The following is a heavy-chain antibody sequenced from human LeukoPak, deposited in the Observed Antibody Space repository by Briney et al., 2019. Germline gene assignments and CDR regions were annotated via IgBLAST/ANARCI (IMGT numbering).Heavy chain of an antibody. Sequence: GGSLRLSCAASGFTFSSYWMSWVRQAPGKGLEWVANIKQDGSEKYYVDSVKGRFTISRDNAKNSLYLQMNSLRAEDTAVYYCARVGFIQDPTVTYYFDYWGQGTLVTVSS. CDR2: IKQDGSEK. D-gene: IGHD4-11*01. CDR1: GFTFSSYW. V-gene: IGHV3-7*01. J-gene: IGHJ4*02. CDR3: ARVGFIQDPTVTYYFDY.